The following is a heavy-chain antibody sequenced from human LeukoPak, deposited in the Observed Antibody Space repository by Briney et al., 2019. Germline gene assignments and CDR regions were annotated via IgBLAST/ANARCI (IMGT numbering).Heavy chain of an antibody. CDR1: GFTLSSYS. V-gene: IGHV3-48*01. CDR2: ITGSSSTI. Sequence: PGGSLRLSCAASGFTLSSYSMNWVRQAPGKGLEWVSYITGSSSTISYADSVKGWFTISRDNARNSLYLQMNSLRAEDTAVYYCATDRHWAFDYWGQGTLVTVSS. J-gene: IGHJ4*02. CDR3: ATDRHWAFDY. D-gene: IGHD3-16*01.